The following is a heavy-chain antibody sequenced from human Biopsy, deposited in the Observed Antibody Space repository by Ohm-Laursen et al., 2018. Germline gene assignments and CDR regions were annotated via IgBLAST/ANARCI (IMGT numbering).Heavy chain of an antibody. Sequence: ASVKVSCKTSGYTFTDYFVHWVRQAPGQGLEWMGWIDTINGGTRSAQKFQGRVTMTRDTSISTTYMELRRLTSDDTAVFYCARELGDFWGGRQFDFWGQGTLVTVSS. CDR1: GYTFTDYF. CDR2: IDTINGGT. CDR3: ARELGDFWGGRQFDF. V-gene: IGHV1-2*02. D-gene: IGHD3-3*01. J-gene: IGHJ5*01.